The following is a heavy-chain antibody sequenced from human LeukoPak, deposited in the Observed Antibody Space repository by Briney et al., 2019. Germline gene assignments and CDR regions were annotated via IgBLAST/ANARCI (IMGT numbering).Heavy chain of an antibody. J-gene: IGHJ4*03. V-gene: IGHV4-34*01. Sequence: SETLSLTCAVYGGSFSGYYWSCIRQPPGKGLEWIGEINLGGSTNYNPSLKSRVTISVDSSKNQFSLKLNSVTAADTAVYYCARVLVAAAFDYWGQGTTVTVSS. D-gene: IGHD6-13*01. CDR1: GGSFSGYY. CDR2: INLGGST. CDR3: ARVLVAAAFDY.